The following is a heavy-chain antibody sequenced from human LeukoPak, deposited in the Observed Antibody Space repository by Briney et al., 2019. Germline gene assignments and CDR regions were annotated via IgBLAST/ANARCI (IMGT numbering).Heavy chain of an antibody. V-gene: IGHV3-23*01. CDR2: ISGSGGST. CDR3: AKDLSMIVVVMDAFDI. D-gene: IGHD3-22*01. Sequence: GGSLRLSCAASGFTFSSYAMSWVRQAPGKGLEWVSAISGSGGSTYYADSVKGRFTISRDNSKNTLYLQMNSLRAEDTAVYYCAKDLSMIVVVMDAFDIWGQGTMVTVSS. J-gene: IGHJ3*02. CDR1: GFTFSSYA.